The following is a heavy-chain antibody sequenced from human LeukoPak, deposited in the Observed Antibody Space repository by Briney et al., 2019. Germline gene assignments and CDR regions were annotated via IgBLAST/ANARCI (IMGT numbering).Heavy chain of an antibody. CDR2: IKQDGSEK. CDR1: GFTFSSYW. D-gene: IGHD6-13*01. J-gene: IGHJ6*03. CDR3: ARELEQLVPYYYMDV. V-gene: IGHV3-7*01. Sequence: GGSLRLSCAASGFTFSSYWMSWVRQAPGKGLEWVANIKQDGSEKYYVDSVKGRFTISRDNAKNSLYLQMNSLRAEDTAVYYCARELEQLVPYYYMDVWGKGTTVTVSS.